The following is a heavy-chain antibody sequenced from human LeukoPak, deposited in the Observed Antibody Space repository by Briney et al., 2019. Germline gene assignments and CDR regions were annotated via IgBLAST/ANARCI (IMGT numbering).Heavy chain of an antibody. Sequence: PSETLSLTCSVSGASISSYYWSWIRQPPGKGLEWIGEINHSGSTNYNPSLKSRVTISVDTSKNQFSLKLSSVTAADTAVYYCARPRIAVARSWFDPWGQGTLVTVSS. D-gene: IGHD6-19*01. J-gene: IGHJ5*02. CDR2: INHSGST. CDR1: GASISSYY. V-gene: IGHV4-34*01. CDR3: ARPRIAVARSWFDP.